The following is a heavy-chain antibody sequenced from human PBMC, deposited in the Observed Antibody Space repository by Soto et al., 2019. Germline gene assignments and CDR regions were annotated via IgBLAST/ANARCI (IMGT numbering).Heavy chain of an antibody. CDR2: MSYDGRNQ. CDR3: AKGGWYTSSSRSDC. Sequence: QVQLVESGGGVVQPGMSLRLSCSASGFTLSGVDMHWVRQAPGKGPEWVAVMSYDGRNQYYADSVKGRFTVSRDSSKSTLYLQMNSLRTEDAAVYYCAKGGWYTSSSRSDCWGQGTLVTVSS. D-gene: IGHD6-6*01. V-gene: IGHV3-30*18. J-gene: IGHJ4*02. CDR1: GFTLSGVD.